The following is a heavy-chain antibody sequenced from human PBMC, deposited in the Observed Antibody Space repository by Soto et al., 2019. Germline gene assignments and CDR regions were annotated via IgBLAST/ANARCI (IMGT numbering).Heavy chain of an antibody. Sequence: GASVNVSCKASGGTFSSYSISWVRQAPGQGLECMGGIIPIFGTANYAQKFQGRVTITADESTSTAYMELSSLRSEDTAVYYCALGLLKRAWGSSGYYSTGPFDYWGQGTLVTVS. CDR2: IIPIFGTA. D-gene: IGHD3-22*01. J-gene: IGHJ4*02. CDR3: ALGLLKRAWGSSGYYSTGPFDY. CDR1: GGTFSSYS. V-gene: IGHV1-69*13.